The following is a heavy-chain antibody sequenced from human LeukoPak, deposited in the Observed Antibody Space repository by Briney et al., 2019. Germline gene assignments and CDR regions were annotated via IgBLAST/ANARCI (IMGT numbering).Heavy chain of an antibody. J-gene: IGHJ4*02. CDR2: ISSSGSTI. V-gene: IGHV3-11*04. Sequence: LSLTCAVYGGSISSSSYYWGWIRQPPGKGLEWVSYISSSGSTIYYADSVKGRFTISRDNAKNSLYLQMNSLRAEDTAVYYCARDADYWGQGTLVTVSS. CDR3: ARDADY. CDR1: GGSISSSSYY.